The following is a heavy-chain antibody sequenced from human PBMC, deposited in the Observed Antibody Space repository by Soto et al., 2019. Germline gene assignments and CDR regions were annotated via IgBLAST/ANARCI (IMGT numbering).Heavy chain of an antibody. D-gene: IGHD3-16*01. J-gene: IGHJ3*02. Sequence: ASLKVSCKASGYTFNSYAIHWVRQAPGQRLEWMGWINAGNGHTQYSQRFQGRVTITRDTSANIAYMEVSSLRSEDTALYYCAREQSGEIMTMTDAFDIWGQGTMVNVSS. CDR2: INAGNGHT. V-gene: IGHV1-3*01. CDR1: GYTFNSYA. CDR3: AREQSGEIMTMTDAFDI.